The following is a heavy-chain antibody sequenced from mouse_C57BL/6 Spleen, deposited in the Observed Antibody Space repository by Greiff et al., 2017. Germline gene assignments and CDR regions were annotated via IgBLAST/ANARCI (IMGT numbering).Heavy chain of an antibody. J-gene: IGHJ4*01. CDR1: GFTFSDYY. CDR3: ARDRFYGNYVDYAMDY. CDR2: INYDGSST. D-gene: IGHD2-1*01. Sequence: EVKLEESEGGLVQPGSSMKLSCTASGFTFSDYYMAWVRQVPEKGLEWVANINYDGSSTYYLDSLKSRFIISRDNAKNILYLQMSSLKSEDTATYYCARDRFYGNYVDYAMDYWGQGTSVTVSS. V-gene: IGHV5-16*01.